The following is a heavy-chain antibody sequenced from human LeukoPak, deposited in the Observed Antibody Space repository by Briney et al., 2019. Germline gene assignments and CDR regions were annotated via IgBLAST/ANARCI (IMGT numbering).Heavy chain of an antibody. Sequence: PSETLSLTCAVSGGSISSNSYYWGWIRQPPGKGLEWIGSIYYSGSTYYNPSLKSRVTISVDTSKNQFSLKLSSVTAADTAVYYCARDYLGAGTVGATSGYWGQGTLVTVSS. J-gene: IGHJ4*02. CDR1: GGSISSNSYY. D-gene: IGHD1-26*01. CDR2: IYYSGST. V-gene: IGHV4-39*02. CDR3: ARDYLGAGTVGATSGY.